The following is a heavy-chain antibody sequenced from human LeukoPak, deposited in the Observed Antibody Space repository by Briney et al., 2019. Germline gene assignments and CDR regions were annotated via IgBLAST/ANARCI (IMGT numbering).Heavy chain of an antibody. Sequence: SETLSLTCTVSGGFISSYYWSWIRQPPGKGLEWIGYIYYSGSTNYNPSLKSRVTISVDTSKNQFSLKLSSVTAANTAVYYCARAARDTIFGVVTAFNPWGQGTLVTVSS. CDR3: ARAARDTIFGVVTAFNP. V-gene: IGHV4-59*01. D-gene: IGHD3-3*01. CDR1: GGFISSYY. CDR2: IYYSGST. J-gene: IGHJ5*02.